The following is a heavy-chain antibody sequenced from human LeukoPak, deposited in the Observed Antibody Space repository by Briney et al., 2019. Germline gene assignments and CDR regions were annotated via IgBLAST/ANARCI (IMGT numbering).Heavy chain of an antibody. Sequence: ASVKVSCKASGYTFTSYYMHWVRQAPGQGLEWMGIINPSGGSTSYAQQFQGRVTMTRDTSTSTVYMELSSLRFEDTAVYYCARDRAVDTTMVIFDYWGQGTLVTVSS. CDR3: ARDRAVDTTMVIFDY. D-gene: IGHD5-18*01. CDR2: INPSGGST. J-gene: IGHJ4*02. V-gene: IGHV1-46*01. CDR1: GYTFTSYY.